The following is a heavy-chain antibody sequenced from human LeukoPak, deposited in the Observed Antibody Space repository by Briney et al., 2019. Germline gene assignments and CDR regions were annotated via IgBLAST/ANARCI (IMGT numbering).Heavy chain of an antibody. D-gene: IGHD2-2*02. CDR2: INPNSGGT. V-gene: IGHV1-2*02. CDR1: GYTFTGYY. Sequence: ASVKVSCKASGYTFTGYYMHWVRQAPGQGLEWMGWINPNSGGTNYAQKFQGRVTMTRDTSISTAYMELSRLRSDDTAVYYCASVGYCSSTRCYTIGRKYYYGIDVLGQRT. CDR3: ASVGYCSSTRCYTIGRKYYYGIDV. J-gene: IGHJ6*02.